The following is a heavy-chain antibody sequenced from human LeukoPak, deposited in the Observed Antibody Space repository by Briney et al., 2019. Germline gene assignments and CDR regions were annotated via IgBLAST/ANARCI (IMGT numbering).Heavy chain of an antibody. CDR2: IYYRGST. Sequence: SETLSLTCSVSGGSMGTYYWTWVRQPPGRGLEWIGYIYYRGSTNYNPSLKSRVTISEDTAKNQFSLKLTSVTAADTAVYYCARHGAIPEYWGQGSLVIVSS. V-gene: IGHV4-59*08. D-gene: IGHD2-21*01. CDR3: ARHGAIPEY. J-gene: IGHJ4*02. CDR1: GGSMGTYY.